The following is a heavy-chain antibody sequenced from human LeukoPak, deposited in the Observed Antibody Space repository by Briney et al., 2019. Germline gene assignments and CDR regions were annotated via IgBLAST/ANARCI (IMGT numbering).Heavy chain of an antibody. Sequence: GGTLCLSCAASGFTFRIYDMRGVPPSPDGGREWVVFIRYDGRDKNYAHSVKGRFTISREKSTNTLYLQLNSLRGEDTAVYYCAKRKYHDTWIYSMDVWGKGTTVTVSS. J-gene: IGHJ6*03. CDR2: IRYDGRDK. CDR1: GFTFRIYD. V-gene: IGHV3-30*02. D-gene: IGHD2-2*01. CDR3: AKRKYHDTWIYSMDV.